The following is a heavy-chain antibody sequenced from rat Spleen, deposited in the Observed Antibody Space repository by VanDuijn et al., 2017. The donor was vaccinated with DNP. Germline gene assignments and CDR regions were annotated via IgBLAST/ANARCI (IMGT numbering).Heavy chain of an antibody. Sequence: QVQLKESGPGLVQPSQTLSLTCTVSGFSLTNYHVHWVRQPPGKGLEWMGRIQSGGSKHYNSALESRLSISRDTSQSQVFLKMTSVQTEDTAVYFCARALRLINYGGYAYWGQGTLVTVSS. CDR2: IQSGGSK. V-gene: IGHV2-27*01. CDR1: GFSLTNYH. J-gene: IGHJ3*01. CDR3: ARALRLINYGGYAY. D-gene: IGHD1-11*01.